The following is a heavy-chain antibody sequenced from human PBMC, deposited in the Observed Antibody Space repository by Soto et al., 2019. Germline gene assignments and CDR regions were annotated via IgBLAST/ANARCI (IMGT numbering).Heavy chain of an antibody. CDR1: GGTFSSYA. Sequence: QVQLVQSGAEVKKPGPSVKVSCEASGGTFSSYAISWVRQAPGQGLEWMGGIIPIFGTANYAQKFQGRVTITADESTSTAYMELSSLRSEDTAVYYCARDSSSSGDYYYYGMDVWGQGTTVTVSS. CDR2: IIPIFGTA. V-gene: IGHV1-69*12. CDR3: ARDSSSSGDYYYYGMDV. J-gene: IGHJ6*02. D-gene: IGHD6-6*01.